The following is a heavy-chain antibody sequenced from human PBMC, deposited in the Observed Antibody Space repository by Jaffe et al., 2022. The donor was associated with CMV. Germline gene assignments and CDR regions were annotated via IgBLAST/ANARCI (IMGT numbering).Heavy chain of an antibody. CDR1: GFTFSSYD. CDR2: IGTAGDT. Sequence: EVQLVESGGGLVQPGGSLRLSCAASGFTFSSYDMHWVRQATGKGLEWVSAIGTAGDTYYPGSVKGRFTISRENAKNSLYLQMNSLRAGDTAVYYCARAVYSGYDLYYFDYWGQGTLVTVSS. D-gene: IGHD5-12*01. J-gene: IGHJ4*02. CDR3: ARAVYSGYDLYYFDY. V-gene: IGHV3-13*01.